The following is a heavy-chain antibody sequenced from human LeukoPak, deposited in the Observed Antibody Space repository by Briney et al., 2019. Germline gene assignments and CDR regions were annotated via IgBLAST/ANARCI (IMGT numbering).Heavy chain of an antibody. Sequence: PSETLSLTCTVSGGSISSSSYYWGWIRQPPGKGLEWIGSIYYSGSTYYNPSLKSRVTISVDTSKNQFSLKLSSVTAADTAVYYCARDRSGQWLAETDYYYGMDVWGQGTTVTVSS. CDR3: ARDRSGQWLAETDYYYGMDV. D-gene: IGHD6-19*01. CDR2: IYYSGST. CDR1: GGSISSSSYY. V-gene: IGHV4-39*07. J-gene: IGHJ6*02.